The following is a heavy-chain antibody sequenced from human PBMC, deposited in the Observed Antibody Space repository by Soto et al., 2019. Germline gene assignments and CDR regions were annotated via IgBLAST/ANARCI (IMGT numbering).Heavy chain of an antibody. CDR3: AREYCSGGSCYRSGGYYYYMDV. CDR2: ISAYNGNT. J-gene: IGHJ6*03. Sequence: ASVKVSCKASGYTFTSYGISWVRQAPGQGLEWMGWISAYNGNTNYAQKLQGRVTMTTDTSTSTAYMELRSLRSDDTAVYYCAREYCSGGSCYRSGGYYYYMDVWGKGTTVTVSS. V-gene: IGHV1-18*01. CDR1: GYTFTSYG. D-gene: IGHD2-15*01.